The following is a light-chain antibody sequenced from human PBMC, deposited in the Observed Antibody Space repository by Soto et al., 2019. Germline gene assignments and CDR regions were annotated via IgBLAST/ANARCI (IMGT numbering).Light chain of an antibody. CDR2: ATS. CDR3: QQTHTFPLT. Sequence: DIQMTQSPSSVSASIGDRVTITCRASQGVSSWLAWYQQKPGKAPNLLIYATSTLQSGVPSRFSGSGSGTDFTLTISSLHPEDFATYYCQQTHTFPLTFGPGSKVHIK. V-gene: IGKV1-12*01. CDR1: QGVSSW. J-gene: IGKJ3*01.